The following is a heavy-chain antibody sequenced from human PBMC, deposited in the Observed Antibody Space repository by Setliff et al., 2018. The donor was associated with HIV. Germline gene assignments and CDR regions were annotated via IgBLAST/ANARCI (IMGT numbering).Heavy chain of an antibody. J-gene: IGHJ6*03. V-gene: IGHV3-30*02. D-gene: IGHD3-10*01. CDR3: AKKGGASRTYYRNYMDV. CDR1: GFTFSSYW. CDR2: IWYDESKI. Sequence: GSLRLSCIASGFTFSSYWMSWVRQAPGKGLEWVAVIWYDESKIYYGDSVAGRFTISRDNSKNTLYLQMNSLRADDTAVYYCAKKGGASRTYYRNYMDVWGKGTTVTVSS.